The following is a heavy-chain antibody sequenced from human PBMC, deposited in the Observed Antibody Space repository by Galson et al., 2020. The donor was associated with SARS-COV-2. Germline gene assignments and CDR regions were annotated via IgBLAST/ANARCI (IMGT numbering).Heavy chain of an antibody. D-gene: IGHD6-13*01. CDR1: AFAFSTYS. CDR3: AKDTNPYSSSGYGMDV. Sequence: GGSLRLSCAASAFAFSTYSMHWVRQAPGKGLEWVAVISYHGNNKYYADSVKGRFTVSRDNSKNTLYLQMNSLRAEDTAVYYCAKDTNPYSSSGYGMDVWGEGTTVTVST. CDR2: ISYHGNNK. J-gene: IGHJ6*04. V-gene: IGHV3-30*18.